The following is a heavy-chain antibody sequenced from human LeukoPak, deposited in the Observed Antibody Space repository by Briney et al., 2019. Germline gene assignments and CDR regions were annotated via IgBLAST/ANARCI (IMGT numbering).Heavy chain of an antibody. D-gene: IGHD6-19*01. J-gene: IGHJ4*02. CDR2: INHSGST. Sequence: SETLSLTCAVYGGSFSGYYWSWIRQPSGKGLEWIGEINHSGSTNYNPSLKSRVTISVDTSKNQFSLKLSSVTAADTAVYYCVRENYSSGWYGIIDYWGQGTLVTVSS. CDR3: VRENYSSGWYGIIDY. CDR1: GGSFSGYY. V-gene: IGHV4-34*01.